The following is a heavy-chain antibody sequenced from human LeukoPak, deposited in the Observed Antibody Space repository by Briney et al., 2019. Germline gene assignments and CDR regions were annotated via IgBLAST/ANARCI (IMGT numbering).Heavy chain of an antibody. Sequence: PWETLSLTCTVSGGSISSYYWSWIRQPPGKGLEWMGYIYYSGSTNYNPSLKSRVTISVDTSKNQFSLKLSSVAAADTAVYYCARAGSGYDPFDYWGQGTLVTVSS. D-gene: IGHD2-2*01. J-gene: IGHJ4*02. CDR1: GGSISSYY. CDR2: IYYSGST. CDR3: ARAGSGYDPFDY. V-gene: IGHV4-59*01.